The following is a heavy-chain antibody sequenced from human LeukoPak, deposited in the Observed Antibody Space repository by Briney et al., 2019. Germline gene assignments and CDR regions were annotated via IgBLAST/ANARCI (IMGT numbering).Heavy chain of an antibody. D-gene: IGHD1-26*01. CDR3: ARIHSGSYYMGFDY. CDR1: GFTFSTYW. CDR2: IKKDGSEK. Sequence: GGSLRLSCEASGFTFSTYWMTWVRQAPGKGLEWVANIKKDGSEKSYVDSVKGRFTISKDNAKNSLYLQMNSLRAEDTAVYYCARIHSGSYYMGFDYWGQGALVTVSS. J-gene: IGHJ4*02. V-gene: IGHV3-7*01.